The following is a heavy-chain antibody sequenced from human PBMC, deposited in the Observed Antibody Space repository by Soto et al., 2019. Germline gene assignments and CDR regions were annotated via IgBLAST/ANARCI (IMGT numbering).Heavy chain of an antibody. J-gene: IGHJ6*03. CDR1: GFTFSSYA. D-gene: IGHD4-17*01. CDR3: AKDLHGAMTTVPWDYYYYMDV. CDR2: ISGSGGST. Sequence: EVQLLESGGGLVQPGGSLRLSCAASGFTFSSYAMSWVRQAPGKGLEWVSAISGSGGSTYYADSVKGRFTISRDNSKNTPYLQMNSLRAEDTAVYYCAKDLHGAMTTVPWDYYYYMDVWGKGTTVTVSS. V-gene: IGHV3-23*01.